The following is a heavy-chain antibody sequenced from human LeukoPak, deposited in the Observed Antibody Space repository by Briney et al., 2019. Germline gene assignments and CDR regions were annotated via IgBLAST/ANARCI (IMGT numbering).Heavy chain of an antibody. CDR3: AREFRQTYNSGWSLDY. CDR1: GFTVSNNY. CDR2: IYGGRNNT. V-gene: IGHV3-53*01. Sequence: GGSLRLSCAVSGFTVSNNYMSWVRQAPGKGLEWVSVIYGGRNNTVYADSVKGRFTISRDNSRNTIYLQIDSLRAEDTATYYCAREFRQTYNSGWSLDYWGQGTLVTVSS. D-gene: IGHD1-26*01. J-gene: IGHJ4*02.